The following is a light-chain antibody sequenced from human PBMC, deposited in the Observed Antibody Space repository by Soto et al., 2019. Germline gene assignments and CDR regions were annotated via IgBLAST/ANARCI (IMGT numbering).Light chain of an antibody. CDR1: QSVSKW. Sequence: DILMTQSPSILSASVGDTVTITCRASQSVSKWVAWSQQRAGKAPNALIFDASNSEKGVPSRFSGSGSGTEFTLIISGLQPEDFVTYYCHQYDSYPYTFGQGTKLEI. V-gene: IGKV1-5*01. J-gene: IGKJ2*01. CDR2: DAS. CDR3: HQYDSYPYT.